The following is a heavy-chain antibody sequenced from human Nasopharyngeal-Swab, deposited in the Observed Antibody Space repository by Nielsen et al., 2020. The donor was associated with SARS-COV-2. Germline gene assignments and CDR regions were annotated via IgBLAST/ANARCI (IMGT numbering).Heavy chain of an antibody. CDR1: GGSFSGYY. V-gene: IGHV4-34*01. J-gene: IGHJ4*02. CDR3: ARAYGDYRY. CDR2: INHSGST. D-gene: IGHD4-17*01. Sequence: SQTLSLTCAVYGGSFSGYYWSWIRQPPGKGLEWIGEINHSGSTNYNPSLKSRVTISVDTSKNQFSLKLSSVTAADTAVYYCARAYGDYRYWGQGTLVTVSS.